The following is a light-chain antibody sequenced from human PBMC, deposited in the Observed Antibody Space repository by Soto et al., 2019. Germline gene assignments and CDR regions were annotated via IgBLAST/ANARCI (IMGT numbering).Light chain of an antibody. CDR3: QQYGNSPAT. CDR2: GAS. J-gene: IGKJ1*01. CDR1: QSVTSSY. V-gene: IGKV3-20*01. Sequence: EILWTQSPGTLSLSPGERATLSCRASQSVTSSYLAGYQQKPGQSPRLLIYGASRRATGIPDRFSGRGSGTGFTLIISRLEPEDSAVYFCQQYGNSPATFGQRTKVDIK.